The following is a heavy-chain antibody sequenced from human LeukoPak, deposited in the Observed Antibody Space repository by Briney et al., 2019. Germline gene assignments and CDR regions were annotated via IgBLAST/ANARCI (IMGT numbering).Heavy chain of an antibody. CDR3: ARCSGTCRTGFDY. CDR2: IDESGTYT. V-gene: IGHV3-23*01. D-gene: IGHD3-10*02. J-gene: IGHJ4*02. CDR1: GFTFSNNP. Sequence: PGRSLRLSCAASGFTFSNNPMTWVRQAPGKGLEWVSSIDESGTYTYYADSVKGRFTISRDTSRNTLYLQMNSLSADDTAIYYCARCSGTCRTGFDYWGQGILVTVSP.